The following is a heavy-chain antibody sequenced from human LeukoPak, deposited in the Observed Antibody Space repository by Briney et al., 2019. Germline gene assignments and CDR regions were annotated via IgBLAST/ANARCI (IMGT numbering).Heavy chain of an antibody. CDR1: GFTFNNYG. D-gene: IGHD2-2*01. CDR2: IRYAGSHK. V-gene: IGHV3-30*02. J-gene: IGHJ6*01. CDR3: AKGREWVVVPAALDV. Sequence: PGGSLRLSCAASGFTFNNYGVQWVRQAPGKGLEWVAFIRYAGSHKYYADSVKGRFTISTDTSKSTLYLQMNSLRAEDTAVYYCAKGREWVVVPAALDVWGQGTTVTVSS.